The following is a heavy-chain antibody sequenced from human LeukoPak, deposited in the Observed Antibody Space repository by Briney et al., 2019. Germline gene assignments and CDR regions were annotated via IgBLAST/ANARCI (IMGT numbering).Heavy chain of an antibody. V-gene: IGHV3-66*01. Sequence: GGSLRISCAASGFAVSSIYMSWVRQAPGKGLEWVSVLYAGGDTYYAESVKGRFTISRDNFKNTLYLQMNSLRAEDTAVYYCARGGSSGWYLYYWGQGTLATVSS. CDR2: LYAGGDT. D-gene: IGHD6-19*01. CDR1: GFAVSSIY. CDR3: ARGGSSGWYLYY. J-gene: IGHJ4*02.